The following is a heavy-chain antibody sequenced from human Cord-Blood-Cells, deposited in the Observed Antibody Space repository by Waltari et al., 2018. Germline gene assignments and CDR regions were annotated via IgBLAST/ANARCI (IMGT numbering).Heavy chain of an antibody. CDR1: GFTFSSYA. CDR2: ISGSGGST. Sequence: EVQLLESGGGLVQPGGSLRLSCAASGFTFSSYAMSWVRQAPGKGREWVSAISGSGGSTYYADSVKGRFNTSRDNSKNTLYLQMNSLRAEDTAVYYCAKYIAPDYVHALDIWGQGTMVTVSS. J-gene: IGHJ3*02. D-gene: IGHD4-17*01. V-gene: IGHV3-23*01. CDR3: AKYIAPDYVHALDI.